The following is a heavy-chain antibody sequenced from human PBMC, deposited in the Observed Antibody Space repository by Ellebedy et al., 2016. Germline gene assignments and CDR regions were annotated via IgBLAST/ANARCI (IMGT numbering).Heavy chain of an antibody. CDR2: ISGSGVSA. V-gene: IGHV3-23*01. Sequence: GESLKISXAASRFSFKTYAMHWVRQAPGKGLEWVSSISGSGVSAYYADSVKGRFTISRDNSKNTLYVQMDSLRVEDTALYYCAKGLGGQQLVSEYFQHWGQGTLVTVSS. CDR3: AKGLGGQQLVSEYFQH. D-gene: IGHD6-13*01. CDR1: RFSFKTYA. J-gene: IGHJ1*01.